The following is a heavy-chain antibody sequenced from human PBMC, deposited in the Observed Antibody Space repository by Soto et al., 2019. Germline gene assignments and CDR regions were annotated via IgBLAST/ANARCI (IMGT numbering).Heavy chain of an antibody. J-gene: IGHJ6*02. V-gene: IGHV3-9*01. D-gene: IGHD2-8*02. Sequence: DVQVVESGGGLVQPGRSLRLSCAASGFSFDDYAMHWVRQAPGKGLEWVSGISWNSGTIGYADSVKGRFTISRDNAKNSLYLQMNSLRAEDTALYYCAKSTGGTANGMGVWGQGITVTVSS. CDR3: AKSTGGTANGMGV. CDR1: GFSFDDYA. CDR2: ISWNSGTI.